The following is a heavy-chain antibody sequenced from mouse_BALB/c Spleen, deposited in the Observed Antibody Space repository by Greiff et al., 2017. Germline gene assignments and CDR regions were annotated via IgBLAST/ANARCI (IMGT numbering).Heavy chain of an antibody. V-gene: IGHV14-4*02. CDR2: IDPENGDT. CDR3: NAAYGNYSAWLAY. CDR1: GFNIKDYY. D-gene: IGHD2-1*01. J-gene: IGHJ3*01. Sequence: VQLKESGAELVRSGASVKLSCTASGFNIKDYYMHWVKQRPEQGLEWIGWIDPENGDTEYAPKFQGKATMTADTSSNTAYLQLSSLTSEDTAVYYCNAAYGNYSAWLAYWGQGTLVTVSA.